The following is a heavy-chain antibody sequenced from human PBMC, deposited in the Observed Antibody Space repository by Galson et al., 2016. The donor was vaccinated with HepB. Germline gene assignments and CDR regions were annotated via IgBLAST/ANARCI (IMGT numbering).Heavy chain of an antibody. J-gene: IGHJ5*02. CDR1: GFTFSDYY. Sequence: SLRLSCAASGFTFSDYYMNWIRQAPGKGLEWVSYISSSSSYTNYADSVKGRFTISRDNAKNSLYLQMNSLRAVDTAVYYCARGNYNAGSPRPHWFDPWGQGTLVTVSS. D-gene: IGHD3-10*01. V-gene: IGHV3-11*05. CDR3: ARGNYNAGSPRPHWFDP. CDR2: ISSSSSYT.